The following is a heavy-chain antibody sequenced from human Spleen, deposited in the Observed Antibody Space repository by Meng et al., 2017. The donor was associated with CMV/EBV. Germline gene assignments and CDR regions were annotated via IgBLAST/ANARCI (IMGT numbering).Heavy chain of an antibody. CDR3: AKDGGARIYDFWSGCYGKDYYYGMDV. D-gene: IGHD3-3*01. V-gene: IGHV3-30*02. CDR1: GFTFSSYG. CDR2: IRYDGSNK. J-gene: IGHJ6*02. Sequence: GESLKISCAASGFTFSSYGMHWVRQAPGKGLEWVAFIRYDGSNKYYADSVKGRFTISRDNSKNTLYLQMNSLRAEDTAVYYCAKDGGARIYDFWSGCYGKDYYYGMDVWGQGTTVTVSS.